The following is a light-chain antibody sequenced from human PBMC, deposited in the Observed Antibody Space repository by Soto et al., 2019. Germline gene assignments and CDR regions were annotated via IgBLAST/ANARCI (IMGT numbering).Light chain of an antibody. CDR1: SSDVGGYNY. V-gene: IGLV2-14*03. CDR3: CSYTTSNTRQIV. Sequence: QSALTQPASVSGSPGQSITISCTGTSSDVGGYNYVSWYQHHPGKAPKLMIYDVSNRPSGVSNRFSGSKPGNTAPLTISGLQPEEEADYYCCSYTTSNTRQIVFGTGTKVTVL. CDR2: DVS. J-gene: IGLJ1*01.